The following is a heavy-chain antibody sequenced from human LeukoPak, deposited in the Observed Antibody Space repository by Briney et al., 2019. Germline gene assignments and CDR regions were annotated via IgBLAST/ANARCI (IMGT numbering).Heavy chain of an antibody. CDR3: TTDQEWFGELLDY. CDR1: GFTFSNAS. V-gene: IGHV3-15*01. CDR2: IKSKTDGGTT. Sequence: GGSLRLSCAASGFTFSNASMSWVRQAPGKGLEWVGRIKSKTDGGTTDYAAPVKGRFTISRDDSKNTLYLQMNSLKTEDTAVYYCTTDQEWFGELLDYWGQGTLVTVSS. D-gene: IGHD3-10*01. J-gene: IGHJ4*02.